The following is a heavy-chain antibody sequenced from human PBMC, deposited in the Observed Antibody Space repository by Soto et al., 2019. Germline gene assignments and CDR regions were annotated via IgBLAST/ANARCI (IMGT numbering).Heavy chain of an antibody. D-gene: IGHD3-22*01. Sequence: SETLSLTCAVYGGSFSGYYWSWIRQPPGKGLEWIGEINHSGSTNYNPSLKSRVTISVDTSKNQFSLKLSSVTAADTAVYYCARGASGYYDSSGYYSPYYFDYWGRGTLVT. J-gene: IGHJ4*02. CDR2: INHSGST. CDR3: ARGASGYYDSSGYYSPYYFDY. CDR1: GGSFSGYY. V-gene: IGHV4-34*01.